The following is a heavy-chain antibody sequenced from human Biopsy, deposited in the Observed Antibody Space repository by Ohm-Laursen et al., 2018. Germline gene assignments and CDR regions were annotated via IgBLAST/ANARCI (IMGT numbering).Heavy chain of an antibody. CDR2: IWYDGTNE. V-gene: IGHV3-33*01. Sequence: SLRLSCAASGFTFGHYAMHWVRQAPGKGLEWISLIWYDGTNEDYADSVKCRFTISRDNSKNTLYLQINTLTLEDTAFYYCARGLSSGWYGYFDVWGRGTLVTVSS. J-gene: IGHJ2*01. CDR1: GFTFGHYA. CDR3: ARGLSSGWYGYFDV. D-gene: IGHD6-19*01.